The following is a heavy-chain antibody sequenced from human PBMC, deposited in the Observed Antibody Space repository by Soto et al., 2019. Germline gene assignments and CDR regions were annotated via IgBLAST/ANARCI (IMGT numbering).Heavy chain of an antibody. CDR1: GYTFTSYA. V-gene: IGHV1-3*01. Sequence: QVQLVQSGAEVKKPGASVKVSCKASGYTFTSYAMHWVRQAPGQRLEWMGWINAGNGNTKYSQKFQGSVTITRDTSATPAHLELSSLRSEDTAVYYCARTIVRVSYYYYYCMDVWGHGTTVTVSS. J-gene: IGHJ6*02. D-gene: IGHD3-10*01. CDR2: INAGNGNT. CDR3: ARTIVRVSYYYYYCMDV.